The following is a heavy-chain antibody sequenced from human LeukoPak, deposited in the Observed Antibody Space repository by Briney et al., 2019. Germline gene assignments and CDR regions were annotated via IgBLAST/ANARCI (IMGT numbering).Heavy chain of an antibody. CDR1: GFTFSSYS. CDR2: ISSSGSTI. V-gene: IGHV3-48*04. Sequence: GGSLRLSCAASGFTFSSYSMNWVRQAPGKGLEWVSYISSSGSTIYYADSVKGRFTISRDNAKNSLYLQMNSLRAEDTAVYYCARDVAPIDYWGQGALVTVPS. CDR3: ARDVAPIDY. J-gene: IGHJ4*02.